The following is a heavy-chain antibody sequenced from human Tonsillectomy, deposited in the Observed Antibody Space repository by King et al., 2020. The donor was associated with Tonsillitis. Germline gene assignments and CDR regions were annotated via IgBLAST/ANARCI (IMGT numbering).Heavy chain of an antibody. D-gene: IGHD4-17*01. V-gene: IGHV4-61*01. J-gene: IGHJ6*02. CDR2: IYYSGST. CDR3: AREPTVTTRTRYYYYGMDV. Sequence: VQLQESGPGLVKPSETLSLTCTVSGGSVSSGRYYWSWIRQPPGKGLEWIGYIYYSGSTNYNPSLKSRVTISVDTSKNQFSLKLSSVTAADTAVYYCAREPTVTTRTRYYYYGMDVWGQGTTVTVSS. CDR1: GGSVSSGRYY.